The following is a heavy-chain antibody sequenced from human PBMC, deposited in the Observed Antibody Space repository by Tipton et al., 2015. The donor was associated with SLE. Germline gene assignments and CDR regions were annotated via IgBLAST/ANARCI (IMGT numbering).Heavy chain of an antibody. CDR3: ARLGSYCGGDCSDAFDI. D-gene: IGHD2-21*02. CDR1: GGSISSYY. CDR2: IYYSGST. V-gene: IGHV4-59*08. Sequence: TLSLTCTVSGGSISSYYWSWIRQPPGKGLEWIGYIYYSGSTNYNPSLKSRVTIAVDTSKNQFSLKLSSVTAADTAVYYCARLGSYCGGDCSDAFDIWGQGTMVTVSS. J-gene: IGHJ3*02.